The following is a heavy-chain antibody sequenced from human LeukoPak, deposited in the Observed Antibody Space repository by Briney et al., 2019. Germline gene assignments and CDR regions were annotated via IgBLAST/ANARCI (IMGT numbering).Heavy chain of an antibody. CDR3: ARRGAVAGDYYMDV. CDR1: GFTFSRYG. D-gene: IGHD6-19*01. J-gene: IGHJ6*03. Sequence: GGSLRLSCVASGFTFSRYGMSWVRQAPGKGLEWVSYISSSGSTIYYADSVKGRFTISRDNAKNSLYLQMNSLRAEDTAVYYCARRGAVAGDYYMDVWGKGTTVTVSS. CDR2: ISSSGSTI. V-gene: IGHV3-48*04.